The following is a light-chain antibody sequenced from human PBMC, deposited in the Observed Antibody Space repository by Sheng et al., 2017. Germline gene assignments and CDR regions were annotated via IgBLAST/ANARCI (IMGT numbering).Light chain of an antibody. CDR3: QQLNSYPYT. CDR2: AAS. Sequence: DIQLTQSPSFLSASVGDRVTITCRASQDINNYLAWYQQKPGKAPNLLIYAASTLQSGVPSRFSGSGSGTEFTLTISSLQPEDFATYYCQQLNSYPYTFGQGTKLEIK. J-gene: IGKJ2*01. V-gene: IGKV1-9*01. CDR1: QDINNY.